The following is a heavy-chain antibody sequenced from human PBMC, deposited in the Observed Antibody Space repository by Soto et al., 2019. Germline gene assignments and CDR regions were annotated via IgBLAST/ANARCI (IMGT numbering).Heavy chain of an antibody. Sequence: SETLSLTCAVYGGSFSGYYWSWIRQPPGKGLEWIGEINHSGSTNYNPSLKSRVTISVDTSKNQFSLKLSSVTAADTAVYYCARERYYFGSASFPRGFDPWGQGTLVTVSS. CDR1: GGSFSGYY. D-gene: IGHD3-10*01. V-gene: IGHV4-34*01. CDR3: ARERYYFGSASFPRGFDP. J-gene: IGHJ5*02. CDR2: INHSGST.